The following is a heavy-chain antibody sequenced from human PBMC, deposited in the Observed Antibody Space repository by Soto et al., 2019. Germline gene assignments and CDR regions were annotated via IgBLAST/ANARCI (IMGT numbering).Heavy chain of an antibody. CDR1: GGSISSGDYY. Sequence: PSETLSLTCTVSGGSISSGDYYWSWIRQPPGKGLEWIGYIYYSGSTYYNPSLKSRVTISVDTSKNQFSLKLSSVTAADTAVYYCAAPGSLGRYYFDYWGQGTLVTVSS. D-gene: IGHD3-10*01. CDR2: IYYSGST. CDR3: AAPGSLGRYYFDY. V-gene: IGHV4-30-4*01. J-gene: IGHJ4*02.